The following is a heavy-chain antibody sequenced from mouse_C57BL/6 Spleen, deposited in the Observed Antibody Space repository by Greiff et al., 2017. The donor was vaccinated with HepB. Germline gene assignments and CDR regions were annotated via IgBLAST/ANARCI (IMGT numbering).Heavy chain of an antibody. Sequence: EVKLMESGGGLVQPGGSMKLSCAASGFTFSDAWMDWVRQSPEKGLEWVAEIRNKASNHATYYAESVKGSFTISRADSKSSVYLQMNSLRAEDTGIYYCTSDGYPFAYWGQGTLVTVSA. CDR3: TSDGYPFAY. J-gene: IGHJ3*01. D-gene: IGHD2-3*01. CDR2: IRNKASNHAT. V-gene: IGHV6-6*01. CDR1: GFTFSDAW.